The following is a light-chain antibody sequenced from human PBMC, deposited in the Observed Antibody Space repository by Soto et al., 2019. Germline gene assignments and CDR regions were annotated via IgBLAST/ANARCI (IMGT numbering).Light chain of an antibody. CDR3: SSYRSSSTLYV. J-gene: IGLJ1*01. CDR1: SREVGGYNY. Sequence: QSVLTQPASVSGSPGQSITISCTGTSREVGGYNYVSWYQQHPGKAPKLMIFDVSNRPSGVSIRFSGSKSGNTASLTISGLQAEDEADYYCSSYRSSSTLYVFGTGTKVTVL. V-gene: IGLV2-14*01. CDR2: DVS.